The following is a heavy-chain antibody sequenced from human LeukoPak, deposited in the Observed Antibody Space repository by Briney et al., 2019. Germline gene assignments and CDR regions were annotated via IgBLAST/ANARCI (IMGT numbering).Heavy chain of an antibody. Sequence: ASVKVSCKASGYTFTSYDINWVRQATGQGLEWMGWMNPNSGNTGCAQKFQGRVTMTRNTSISTAYMELSSLRSEDTAVYYCARSIRFLEWLCETRVCPKKYYFDYWGQGTLVTVSS. CDR1: GYTFTSYD. CDR3: ARSIRFLEWLCETRVCPKKYYFDY. J-gene: IGHJ4*02. V-gene: IGHV1-8*01. D-gene: IGHD3-3*01. CDR2: MNPNSGNT.